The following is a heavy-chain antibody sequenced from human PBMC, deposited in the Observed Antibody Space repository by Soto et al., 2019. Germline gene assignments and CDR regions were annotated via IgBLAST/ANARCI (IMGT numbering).Heavy chain of an antibody. Sequence: PGGSLRLSCGASGFAFKSYAMSWVRQAPGTGLMWVSTISGTGGTTFYADSVKGRFTISRDNSKNMVYLQMDSLRADDTALYYCTSDPHSAVTTGGWFESWGQGTLVTVSS. J-gene: IGHJ5*01. CDR2: ISGTGGTT. CDR3: TSDPHSAVTTGGWFES. V-gene: IGHV3-23*01. D-gene: IGHD4-17*01. CDR1: GFAFKSYA.